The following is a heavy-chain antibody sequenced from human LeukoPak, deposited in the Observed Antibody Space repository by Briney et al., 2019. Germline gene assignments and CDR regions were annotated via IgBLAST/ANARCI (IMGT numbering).Heavy chain of an antibody. V-gene: IGHV3-21*01. CDR1: GFTFSSYS. D-gene: IGHD6-13*01. J-gene: IGHJ4*02. Sequence: GGSLRLSCAASGFTFSSYSMNWVRQAPGKGLEWVSSISSSSSYIYYADSVKGRFTISRDNAKNSLYLQMNSLRAEDTAVYYCARYPGIAAAGGFDYWGQGTLVTVSS. CDR2: ISSSSSYI. CDR3: ARYPGIAAAGGFDY.